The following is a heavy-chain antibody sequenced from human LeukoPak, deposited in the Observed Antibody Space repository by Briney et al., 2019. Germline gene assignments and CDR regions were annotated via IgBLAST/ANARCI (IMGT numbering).Heavy chain of an antibody. CDR3: ARDSDDYGGNFSIREGY. V-gene: IGHV3-21*01. J-gene: IGHJ4*02. CDR2: ISSSSSYI. CDR1: GFTFSSYS. D-gene: IGHD4-23*01. Sequence: GGSLRLSCAASGFTFSSYSMNWVRQAPGKGLEWVSSISSSSSYIYYADSVKGRFTISRDNAKNSLYLQMNSLRAEDTAVYYCARDSDDYGGNFSIREGYWGQGTLVTVSS.